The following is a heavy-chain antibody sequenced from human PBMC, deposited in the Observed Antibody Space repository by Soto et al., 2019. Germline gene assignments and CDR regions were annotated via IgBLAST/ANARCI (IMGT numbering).Heavy chain of an antibody. D-gene: IGHD4-17*01. Sequence: SGAEVKKPGASVKVSCKASGYTFTSYDINWVRQATGQGLEWMGWMNPNSGNTGYAQKFQGRVTMTRNTSISTAYMELSSLRSEDTAVYYCARGGAYGDYVLNANAFDIWGQGTMVTVSS. CDR3: ARGGAYGDYVLNANAFDI. V-gene: IGHV1-8*01. J-gene: IGHJ3*02. CDR2: MNPNSGNT. CDR1: GYTFTSYD.